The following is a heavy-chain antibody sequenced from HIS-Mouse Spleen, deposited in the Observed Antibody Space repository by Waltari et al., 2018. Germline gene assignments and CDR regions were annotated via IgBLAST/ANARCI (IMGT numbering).Heavy chain of an antibody. J-gene: IGHJ6*02. V-gene: IGHV4-38-2*02. CDR3: ARALEYSSSWYYYYYGMDV. D-gene: IGHD6-13*01. Sequence: QVQLQESGPGLVKHSETLSLTCTVSGYSISSAYDWGWIRPPPGKGLEWSGGRQPPGKWRDWIGSIYHSGSTYYNPSLKSRFTISVDTSKNQFSLKLSSVTAADTAVYYCARALEYSSSWYYYYYGMDVWGQGTTVTVSS. CDR1: GYSISSAYD. CDR2: IYHSGST.